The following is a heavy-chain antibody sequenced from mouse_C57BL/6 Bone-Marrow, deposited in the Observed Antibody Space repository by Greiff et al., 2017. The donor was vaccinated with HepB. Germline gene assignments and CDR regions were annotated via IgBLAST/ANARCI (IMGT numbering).Heavy chain of an antibody. J-gene: IGHJ3*01. D-gene: IGHD1-1*01. CDR3: ARSEYYGSSPWFAY. V-gene: IGHV1-69*01. CDR1: GYTFTSYW. CDR2: IDPSDSYT. Sequence: QVQLQQPGAELVMPGASVKLSCKASGYTFTSYWMHWVKQRPGQGLEWIGEIDPSDSYTNYNQKFKGKSTLTLDKSSSTAYMQLTSLTSEDSAVYYCARSEYYGSSPWFAYWGQGTLVTVSA.